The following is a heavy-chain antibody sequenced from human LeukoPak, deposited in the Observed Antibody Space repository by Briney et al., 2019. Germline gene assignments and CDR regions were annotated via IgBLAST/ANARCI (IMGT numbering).Heavy chain of an antibody. V-gene: IGHV4-4*07. D-gene: IGHD3-3*01. CDR1: GGSINSYY. CDR3: ARETYDFWSGYYPFWFDP. J-gene: IGHJ5*02. Sequence: SETLSLTCTVSGGSINSYYWSWIRQPAGKGLEWIGRIYTSGSTNYNPSLKSRVTMSVDTSKNQFSLKLSSVTAADTAVYYCARETYDFWSGYYPFWFDPWGQGTLVTVSS. CDR2: IYTSGST.